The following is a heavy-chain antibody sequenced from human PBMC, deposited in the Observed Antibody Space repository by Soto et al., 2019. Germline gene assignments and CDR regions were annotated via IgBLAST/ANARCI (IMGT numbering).Heavy chain of an antibody. CDR1: GYQFTANY. CDR2: INPGSGAT. J-gene: IGHJ4*02. Sequence: GSSVQDSCTASGYQFTANYMHWVRQAPGQGLEWMGWINPGSGATSYAQTFQGRVTMTRDTSINTVYMEVTSLRPDDTAVYYCARLPRGDGSYTSCYSWFDSRGQRHMVILAS. V-gene: IGHV1-2*02. CDR3: ARLPRGDGSYTSCYSWFDS. D-gene: IGHD2-2*01.